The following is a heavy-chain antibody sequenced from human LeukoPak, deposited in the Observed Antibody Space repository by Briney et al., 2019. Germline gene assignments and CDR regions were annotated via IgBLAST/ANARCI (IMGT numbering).Heavy chain of an antibody. V-gene: IGHV4-61*02. CDR3: ARALGDIVVVPAAEEAFDI. D-gene: IGHD2-2*01. J-gene: IGHJ3*02. CDR2: IYTSGST. CDR1: GGSISSGSYY. Sequence: PSETLSLTCTVSGGSISSGSYYWSWIRQPAGKGLEWIGRIYTSGSTNYNPSLKSRVTISVDTSKNQFSLKLSSVTAADTAVYYCARALGDIVVVPAAEEAFDIWGQGTMVTVSS.